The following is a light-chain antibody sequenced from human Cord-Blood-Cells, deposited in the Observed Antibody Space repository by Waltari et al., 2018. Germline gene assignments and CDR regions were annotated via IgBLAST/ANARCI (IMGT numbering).Light chain of an antibody. CDR1: SSDVGGYNY. V-gene: IGLV2-14*01. J-gene: IGLJ1*01. Sequence: QSALTQPASVSGSPGQSITISCTGTSSDVGGYNYVSWYQQHPGKAPKLMIYEVSNRPSGFSNRFSGSKSGNTASLTISGLQAEDEADYYCSSYTSSVYVFGTGTKVTVL. CDR3: SSYTSSVYV. CDR2: EVS.